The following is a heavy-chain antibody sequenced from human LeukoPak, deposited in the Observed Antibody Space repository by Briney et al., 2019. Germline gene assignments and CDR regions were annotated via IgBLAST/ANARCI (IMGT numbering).Heavy chain of an antibody. J-gene: IGHJ3*02. Sequence: EASVKVSCKVSGISLRELSMHWVRQAPGRGLEWMGGFDPEDGETIYAQKFQGRVTMTEDTSTDTAYMELSSLRSEDTAVYYCATYGLDWPMVDAFDIWGQGTMVTVSS. CDR2: FDPEDGET. V-gene: IGHV1-24*01. CDR3: ATYGLDWPMVDAFDI. D-gene: IGHD3-9*01. CDR1: GISLRELS.